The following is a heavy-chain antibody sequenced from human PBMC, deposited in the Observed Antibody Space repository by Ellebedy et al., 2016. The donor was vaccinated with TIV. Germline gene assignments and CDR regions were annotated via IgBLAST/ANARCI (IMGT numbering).Heavy chain of an antibody. V-gene: IGHV5-51*01. CDR3: AAYTKWGTKYYFDY. J-gene: IGHJ4*02. CDR1: GYNFATYW. Sequence: GESLKISCKGSGYNFATYWIAWVRQMPGKGLEWMGIIYPDDSDTTYSTSFQGHVTISVDKSINTAFLVWSSLKASDTAMYYCAAYTKWGTKYYFDYWGQGTLVTVSS. CDR2: IYPDDSDT. D-gene: IGHD7-27*01.